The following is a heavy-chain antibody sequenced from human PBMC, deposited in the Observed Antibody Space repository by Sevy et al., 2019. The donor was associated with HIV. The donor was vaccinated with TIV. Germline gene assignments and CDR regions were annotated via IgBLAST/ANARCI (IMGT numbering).Heavy chain of an antibody. D-gene: IGHD3-22*01. Sequence: GGSLRLSCKPSGFTFTSYAMNWVRQAPGKGLEWISTIYGSGGVTYYADSVKGRFTISRDKSKDTSYLQVNSLRTEDTALYYGAGGRYDSSGSFDALDIWGQGTMVTVSS. CDR3: AGGRYDSSGSFDALDI. CDR1: GFTFTSYA. CDR2: IYGSGGVT. V-gene: IGHV3-23*01. J-gene: IGHJ3*02.